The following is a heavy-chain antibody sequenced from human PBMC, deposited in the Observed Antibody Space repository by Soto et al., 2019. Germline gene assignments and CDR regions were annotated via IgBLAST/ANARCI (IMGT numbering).Heavy chain of an antibody. D-gene: IGHD3-3*01. CDR2: INPNSGGT. J-gene: IGHJ6*02. Sequence: ASVKVSCKASGYTFTGYYMHWVRQAPGQGLEWMGWINPNSGGTNYAQKFQGRVTMTRDTSISTAYMELSRLRSDDTAVYYCARGDFWSGYYYYYYYGMDVWGQGTTVTV. V-gene: IGHV1-2*02. CDR3: ARGDFWSGYYYYYYYGMDV. CDR1: GYTFTGYY.